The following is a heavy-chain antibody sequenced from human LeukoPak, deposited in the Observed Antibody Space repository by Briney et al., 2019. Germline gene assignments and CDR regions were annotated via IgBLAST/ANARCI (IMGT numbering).Heavy chain of an antibody. CDR2: INTDESDI. Sequence: GGSLRLSCAASGFTFSPYWMHWVRQAPGKGLVWVSRINTDESDIAYAASVKGRFTISRDNAENTLYLQMNSLRAEDTAVYYCVRQATNKPIDYWGRGTLVTVS. CDR1: GFTFSPYW. CDR3: VRQATNKPIDY. D-gene: IGHD5-12*01. V-gene: IGHV3-74*01. J-gene: IGHJ4*02.